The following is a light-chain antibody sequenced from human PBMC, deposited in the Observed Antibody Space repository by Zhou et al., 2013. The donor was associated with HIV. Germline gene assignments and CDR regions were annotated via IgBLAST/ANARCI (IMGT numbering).Light chain of an antibody. CDR2: AAS. J-gene: IGKJ4*01. CDR3: LQVHLHPLT. V-gene: IGKV1-39*01. CDR1: QSISTY. Sequence: IQMTQSPSSLSASVGDSVTITCRASQSISTYLSWYQHRPGTAPKLLIYAASTLQTGVPSRFSGSGSGVDFTLTISSLQPEDFATYYCLQVHLHPLTFGGGTKVEIK.